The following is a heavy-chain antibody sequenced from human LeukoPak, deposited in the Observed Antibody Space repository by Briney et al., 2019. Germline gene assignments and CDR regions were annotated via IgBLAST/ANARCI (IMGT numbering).Heavy chain of an antibody. CDR2: IYWNDDK. CDR1: GFSLSTSGVG. CDR3: AHITLGPYYFDY. Sequence: SGPTLVNPTQTLTLTCTFSGFSLSTSGVGVGWIRQPPGKALEWLALIYWNDDKRNSPSLKSRLTITKDTSKNQVVLTMTNMDPVDTATYYCAHITLGPYYFDYWGPGTLVTVSS. J-gene: IGHJ4*02. D-gene: IGHD3-3*02. V-gene: IGHV2-5*01.